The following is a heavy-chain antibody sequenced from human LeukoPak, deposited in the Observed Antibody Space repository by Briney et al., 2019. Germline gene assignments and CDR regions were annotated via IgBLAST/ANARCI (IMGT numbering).Heavy chain of an antibody. CDR3: AKAFVSTVTTYYFDY. CDR1: GFTFSSYG. CDR2: ISYDGSNK. J-gene: IGHJ4*02. D-gene: IGHD4-17*01. Sequence: PGRSLRLSCAASGFTFSSYGMHWVRQAPGKGLEWVAVISYDGSNKYYADSVKGRFTISRDNSKNTLYLQMNSLRAEDTAVYYCAKAFVSTVTTYYFDYWGQGTLVTVSS. V-gene: IGHV3-30*18.